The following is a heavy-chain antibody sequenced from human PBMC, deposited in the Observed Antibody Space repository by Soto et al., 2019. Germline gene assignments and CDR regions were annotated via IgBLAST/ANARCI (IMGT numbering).Heavy chain of an antibody. CDR3: ARYRYCSGGSCYRYVDY. J-gene: IGHJ4*02. CDR2: INHSGST. CDR1: GGSFSGYY. V-gene: IGHV4-34*01. D-gene: IGHD2-15*01. Sequence: SETLSLTCAVYGGSFSGYYWSWIRQPPGKGLEWIGEINHSGSTNYNPSLKSRVTISVDTSKNQFSLKLSSVTAADTAVYYCARYRYCSGGSCYRYVDYWGQGPLVT.